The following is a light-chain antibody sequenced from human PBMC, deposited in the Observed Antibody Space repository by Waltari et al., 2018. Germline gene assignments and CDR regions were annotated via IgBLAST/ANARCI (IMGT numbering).Light chain of an antibody. CDR3: QQCYTFPYT. Sequence: DIVLTQSPDSMAVSLGERANLNCKSSQSVVFSSNKKNYLAWYQQKQGQPPKLLITWASTRESGVPDLFSGSGSETDFTLTISSLQAEDVAVYYCQQCYTFPYTFGQGTKLEIK. CDR1: QSVVFSSNKKNY. J-gene: IGKJ2*01. CDR2: WAS. V-gene: IGKV4-1*01.